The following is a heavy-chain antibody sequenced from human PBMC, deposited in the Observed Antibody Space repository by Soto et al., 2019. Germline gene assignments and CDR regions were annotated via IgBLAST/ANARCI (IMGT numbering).Heavy chain of an antibody. CDR2: ISGGGSGA. CDR3: AIGLWWHTH. Sequence: EVQLLESGGGLVQPGGSLRLSCSASGFTFGDHAMTWVRQAPGKGLEWLSGISGGGSGAYYADSVKGRFTVSRDNANNTLHLQMDNLRVEDTAAYYCAIGLWWHTHWGQGTLVTVSS. CDR1: GFTFGDHA. V-gene: IGHV3-23*01. J-gene: IGHJ4*02. D-gene: IGHD2-15*01.